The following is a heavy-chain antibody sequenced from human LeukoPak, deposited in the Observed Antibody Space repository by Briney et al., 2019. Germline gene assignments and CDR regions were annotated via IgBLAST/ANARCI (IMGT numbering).Heavy chain of an antibody. V-gene: IGHV4-4*07. J-gene: IGHJ6*03. Sequence: SETLSLTCTVSGGSISSYYWSWIRQPAGKGLEWIGRIYTSGSTNYNPSLTSRVTISVDKSKNQFSLKLSSVTAADTAVYYCARDRYCSSTSCPRDYYYMDVWGKGTTVTVSS. CDR2: IYTSGST. CDR1: GGSISSYY. D-gene: IGHD2-2*01. CDR3: ARDRYCSSTSCPRDYYYMDV.